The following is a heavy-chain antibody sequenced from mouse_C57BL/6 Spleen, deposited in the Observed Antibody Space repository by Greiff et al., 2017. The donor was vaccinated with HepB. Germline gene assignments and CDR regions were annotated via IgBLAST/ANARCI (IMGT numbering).Heavy chain of an antibody. Sequence: VMLVESGAELARPGASVKMSCKASGYTFTSYTMHWVKQRPGQGLEWIGYINPSSGYTKYNQKFKDKATLTADKSSSTAYMQLSSLTSEDSAVYYCARDYGSSYYYFDYWGQGTTLTVSS. D-gene: IGHD1-1*01. V-gene: IGHV1-4*01. CDR1: GYTFTSYT. J-gene: IGHJ2*01. CDR3: ARDYGSSYYYFDY. CDR2: INPSSGYT.